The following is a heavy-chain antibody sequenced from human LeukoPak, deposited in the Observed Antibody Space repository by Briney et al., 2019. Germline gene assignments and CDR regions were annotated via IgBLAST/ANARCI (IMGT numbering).Heavy chain of an antibody. CDR3: VTTQTFDY. CDR1: GFTVSNLW. Sequence: GGSLRLSCVASGFTVSNLWMSWVRQAPGQGREWVANIKHDGSEKYYVDSVKGRFTIARDNAKNSLDLQMNSLRVEDTAVYYCVTTQTFDYWGQGTLVTVSS. V-gene: IGHV3-7*02. CDR2: IKHDGSEK. J-gene: IGHJ4*02.